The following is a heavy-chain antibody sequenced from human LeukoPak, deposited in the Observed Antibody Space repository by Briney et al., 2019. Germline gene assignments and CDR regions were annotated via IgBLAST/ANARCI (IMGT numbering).Heavy chain of an antibody. Sequence: GGSLRLSCAASGFTFDDYAMHWVRQAPGKGLEWVSGISWNSGSIGYADSVKGRFTISRDNAKNSLYLQMNSLRAEDTALYYCAKDLKLRIAAAGTYYYYGMDVWGQGTTVTVSS. V-gene: IGHV3-9*01. J-gene: IGHJ6*02. CDR2: ISWNSGSI. CDR3: AKDLKLRIAAAGTYYYYGMDV. CDR1: GFTFDDYA. D-gene: IGHD6-13*01.